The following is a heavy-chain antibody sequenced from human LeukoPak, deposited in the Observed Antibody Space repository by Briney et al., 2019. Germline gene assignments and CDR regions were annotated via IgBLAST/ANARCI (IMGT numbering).Heavy chain of an antibody. V-gene: IGHV1-69*01. D-gene: IGHD5-18*01. J-gene: IGHJ4*02. Sequence: SVKVSCKASGGTFISYAISWVRQAPGQGLEWMGWIIPIFGTANYAQKFQGRVTITADESTSTAYMELSSLRSEDTAVYYCARDQGYRYGYGDFDYWGQGTLVTVSS. CDR3: ARDQGYRYGYGDFDY. CDR2: IIPIFGTA. CDR1: GGTFISYA.